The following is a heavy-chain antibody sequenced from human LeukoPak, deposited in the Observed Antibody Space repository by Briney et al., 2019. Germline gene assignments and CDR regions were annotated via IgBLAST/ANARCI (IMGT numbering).Heavy chain of an antibody. D-gene: IGHD1-1*01. J-gene: IGHJ4*02. CDR3: ARETDERAFDY. Sequence: ASVKVSCKASGYTFTSFGISWVRQAPGQGLEWMGWISAYNGNTNYAQKLQGRVTMTTDTSTTTAYMELSRLRSDDTAVYYCARETDERAFDYWGQGTLVTGSS. CDR1: GYTFTSFG. V-gene: IGHV1-18*01. CDR2: ISAYNGNT.